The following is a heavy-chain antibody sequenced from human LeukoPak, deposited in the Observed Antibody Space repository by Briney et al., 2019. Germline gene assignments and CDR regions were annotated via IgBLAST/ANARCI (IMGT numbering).Heavy chain of an antibody. Sequence: GASVKVSCKASGYSFNSQGMNWVRQAPGQGLEWMGWINTDSVNPTYAQGFTGRFVFSLDSSVSTAYLQISNLMPEDTAKYYCAREILRFDIWGQGTMVIVSS. CDR1: GYSFNSQG. V-gene: IGHV7-4-1*02. CDR2: INTDSVNP. J-gene: IGHJ3*02. CDR3: AREILRFDI.